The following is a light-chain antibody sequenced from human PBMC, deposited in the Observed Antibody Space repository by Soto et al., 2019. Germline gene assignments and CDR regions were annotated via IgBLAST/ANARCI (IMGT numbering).Light chain of an antibody. J-gene: IGLJ1*01. V-gene: IGLV2-14*01. Sequence: QSVLTQPASVSGSPGQSITISCTVTSSDIGAYNSVSWYQRYPGRAPKLMIYEVSNRPSGVSARFSASKSGNTASLTISGLQAEDEADYYCNSRGGSRPYYVFGTGTKVTVL. CDR1: SSDIGAYNS. CDR3: NSRGGSRPYYV. CDR2: EVS.